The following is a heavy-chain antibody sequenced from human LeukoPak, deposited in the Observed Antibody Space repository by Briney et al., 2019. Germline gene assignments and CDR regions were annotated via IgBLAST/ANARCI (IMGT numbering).Heavy chain of an antibody. CDR3: ARLRCDVTSCFGKYYFDH. J-gene: IGHJ4*02. V-gene: IGHV3-21*01. D-gene: IGHD2-2*01. CDR2: VNGDSSYI. Sequence: GGSLRLSCAASGFTFSAFPLEWVRQAPGKGLEWVSSVNGDSSYIYYADSVKGRFTIARDNARNSLHLQMSSLRAEDTAVYYCARLRCDVTSCFGKYYFDHWGQGTLVTVSS. CDR1: GFTFSAFP.